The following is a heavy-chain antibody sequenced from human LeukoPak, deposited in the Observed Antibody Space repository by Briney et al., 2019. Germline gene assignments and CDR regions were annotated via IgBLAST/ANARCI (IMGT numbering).Heavy chain of an antibody. D-gene: IGHD2-2*01. V-gene: IGHV4-34*01. CDR2: INHSGST. Sequence: SETLSLTCAVYGGHFSGCYWSWIRQPPGKGLEWIGEINHSGSTNYNPSLKSRVTISVDTSKNQFSLKLSSVTAADTAVYYCARGLYCSSTSCYAGLYYYGMDVWGQGTTVTLSS. CDR3: ARGLYCSSTSCYAGLYYYGMDV. CDR1: GGHFSGCY. J-gene: IGHJ6*02.